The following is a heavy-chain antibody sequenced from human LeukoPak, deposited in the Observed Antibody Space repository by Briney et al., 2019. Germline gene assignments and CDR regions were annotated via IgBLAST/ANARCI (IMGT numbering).Heavy chain of an antibody. D-gene: IGHD5-12*01. CDR3: ARDTHIVATRPRNFDY. CDR2: ISSSSSSYI. J-gene: IGHJ4*02. CDR1: GFTFSSYS. Sequence: GGSLRLSCAASGFTFSSYSMNWVRQAPGKGLEWVSSISSSSSSYIYYADSVKGRFTISRDNAKNSLYLQMNSLRAEDTAVYYCARDTHIVATRPRNFDYWGQGTLVTVSS. V-gene: IGHV3-21*01.